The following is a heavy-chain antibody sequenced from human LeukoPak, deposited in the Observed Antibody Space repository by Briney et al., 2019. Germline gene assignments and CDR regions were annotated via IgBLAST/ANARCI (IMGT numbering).Heavy chain of an antibody. CDR3: AREADCTNGVCYKFPFDY. Sequence: ASVKVSCKASGYTFTVYYMHWVRQAPGQGVEWMGWINPNSGGTNYAQKFQGRVTMTRDTSISTAYMELSRLRSDDTAVYYYAREADCTNGVCYKFPFDYWGQGTLVTVSS. V-gene: IGHV1-2*02. CDR2: INPNSGGT. CDR1: GYTFTVYY. D-gene: IGHD2-8*01. J-gene: IGHJ4*02.